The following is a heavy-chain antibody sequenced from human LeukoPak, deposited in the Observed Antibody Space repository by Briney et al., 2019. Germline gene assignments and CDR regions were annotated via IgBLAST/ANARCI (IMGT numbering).Heavy chain of an antibody. Sequence: GGSLRLSCAASGFTFSKYWMSWVRQAPGKGLEWVANIRQGGSEKYYVDSVKGRFINSRDNAKNLLYLQMNSLRAEDTAVYYCATERGNYFEYWGQGTLVTVSS. V-gene: IGHV3-7*05. CDR1: GFTFSKYW. CDR2: IRQGGSEK. CDR3: ATERGNYFEY. J-gene: IGHJ4*02. D-gene: IGHD3-10*01.